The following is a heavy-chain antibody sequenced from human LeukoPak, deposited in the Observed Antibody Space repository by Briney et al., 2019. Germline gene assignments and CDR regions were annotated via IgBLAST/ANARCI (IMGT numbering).Heavy chain of an antibody. D-gene: IGHD6-13*01. CDR1: GDSVSSNNAT. J-gene: IGHJ4*02. V-gene: IGHV6-1*01. CDR3: TRGSSWHFDY. Sequence: SQTLSLTCAISGDSVSSNNATWNWSRQSPSRGLEWLGRTYYRSKWYYDYAVSVKSRITINPDTSKNQVSLQLSSVTPEDTAVYYCTRGSSWHFDYWGQGTLVTVSS. CDR2: TYYRSKWYY.